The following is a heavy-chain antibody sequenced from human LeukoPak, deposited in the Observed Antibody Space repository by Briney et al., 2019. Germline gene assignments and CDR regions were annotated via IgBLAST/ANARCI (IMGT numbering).Heavy chain of an antibody. V-gene: IGHV3-53*01. D-gene: IGHD3-10*01. J-gene: IGHJ6*02. CDR3: ARSKISGSWPYYYYGMDV. CDR2: IYSGGST. CDR1: GFTVSTNY. Sequence: PGGSLRLSCAASGFTVSTNYMSWVRQAPGKGLEWVSVIYSGGSTYYADSVKGRFTISRDNSKNTLYLQMNSLRAEDTAVYYCARSKISGSWPYYYYGMDVWGQGTTVTLSS.